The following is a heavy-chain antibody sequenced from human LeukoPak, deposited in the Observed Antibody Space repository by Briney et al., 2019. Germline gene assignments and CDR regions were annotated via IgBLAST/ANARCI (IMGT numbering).Heavy chain of an antibody. CDR1: GFTFSDYY. J-gene: IGHJ4*02. CDR3: ARELDLYNWNYGGGYYFDY. CDR2: ISSGSTI. V-gene: IGHV3-11*04. D-gene: IGHD1-7*01. Sequence: GGSLRLSCAASGFTFSDYYMSWIRQAPGKGLGWVSYISSGSTIYYADSVKGRFTISRDNAKNSLYLQMNSLRAEDTAVYYCARELDLYNWNYGGGYYFDYWGQGTLVTVSS.